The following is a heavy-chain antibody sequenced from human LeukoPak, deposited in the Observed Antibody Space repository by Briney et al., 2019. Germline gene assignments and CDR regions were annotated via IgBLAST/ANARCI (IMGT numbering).Heavy chain of an antibody. CDR3: ARDPDYGDYAGFDP. CDR1: GFTFSSYS. J-gene: IGHJ5*02. V-gene: IGHV3-21*01. CDR2: ISSSSSYI. Sequence: AGSLRLSCAASGFTFSSYSMNWVRQAPGKGLEWVSSISSSSSYIYYADSVKGRFTISRDNAKNSLYLQMNSLRAEDTAVYYCARDPDYGDYAGFDPWGQGTLVTVSS. D-gene: IGHD4-17*01.